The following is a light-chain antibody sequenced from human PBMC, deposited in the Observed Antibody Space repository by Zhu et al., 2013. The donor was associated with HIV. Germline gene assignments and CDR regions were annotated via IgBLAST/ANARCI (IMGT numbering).Light chain of an antibody. CDR2: DAS. CDR1: QSVSSSY. V-gene: IGKV3D-20*02. CDR3: QQRSDWPPSLT. Sequence: EIVLTQSPGTLSLSPGERATLSCRASQSVSSSYLAWYQQKPGQAPRLLIYDASSRATGIPDRFSGSGSGTDFTLTISRLEPEDFAVYYCQQRSDWPPSLTFGGGTKVEIK. J-gene: IGKJ4*01.